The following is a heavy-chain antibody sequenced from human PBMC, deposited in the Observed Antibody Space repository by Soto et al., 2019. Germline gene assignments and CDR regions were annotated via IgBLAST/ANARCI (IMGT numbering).Heavy chain of an antibody. V-gene: IGHV4-31*03. Sequence: SETLSLTCTVSGGSISSGGYYWSWIRQHPGKGLEWIGYIYYSGSTYYNPSLKSRVTISVDTSKNQFSLKLSSVTAADTAVYYCARDGVGDTAMVTLDYWGQGTLVTVSS. D-gene: IGHD5-18*01. CDR2: IYYSGST. J-gene: IGHJ4*02. CDR3: ARDGVGDTAMVTLDY. CDR1: GGSISSGGYY.